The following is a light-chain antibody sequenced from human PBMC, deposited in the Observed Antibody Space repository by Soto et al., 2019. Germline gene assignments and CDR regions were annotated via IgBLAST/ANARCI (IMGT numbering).Light chain of an antibody. CDR3: QQYGSSPIT. CDR1: QSVSSNY. Sequence: ELVLPPSLGTLSLSPGESATLSCRASQSVSSNYLAWYHQKPGQAPRLLIYGASSRATGIPDRFSGSGSGTDFTLTISRLEPEDFAVYYCQQYGSSPITFGQGTQLDIK. V-gene: IGKV3-20*01. CDR2: GAS. J-gene: IGKJ5*01.